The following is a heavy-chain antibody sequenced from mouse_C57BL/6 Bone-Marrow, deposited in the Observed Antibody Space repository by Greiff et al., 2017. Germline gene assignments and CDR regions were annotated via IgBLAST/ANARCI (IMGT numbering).Heavy chain of an antibody. CDR3: ARHRYYGSSSWFAY. CDR1: GFTFSDYG. J-gene: IGHJ3*01. Sequence: EVQLVESGGGLVQPGGSLKLSCAASGFTFSDYGMAWVRQAPRKGPEWVAFISNLAYSIYYADTVTGRFTISRENAKNTLYLEMSSLRSEDTAMYYCARHRYYGSSSWFAYWGQGTLVTVSA. CDR2: ISNLAYSI. D-gene: IGHD1-1*01. V-gene: IGHV5-15*01.